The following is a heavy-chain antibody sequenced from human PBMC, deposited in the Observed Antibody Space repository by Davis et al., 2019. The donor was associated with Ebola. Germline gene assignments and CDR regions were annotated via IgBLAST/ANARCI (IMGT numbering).Heavy chain of an antibody. Sequence: GESLKISCAASGFTFSNAWMSWVRQAPGKGLEWVGRIKSKTDGGTTDYAAPVKGRFTISRDDSKNTLYLQMNSLKTEDTAVYYCTTPREGYGGDVDYWGQGTLVTVSS. CDR3: TTPREGYGGDVDY. CDR1: GFTFSNAW. J-gene: IGHJ4*02. D-gene: IGHD4-23*01. CDR2: IKSKTDGGTT. V-gene: IGHV3-15*01.